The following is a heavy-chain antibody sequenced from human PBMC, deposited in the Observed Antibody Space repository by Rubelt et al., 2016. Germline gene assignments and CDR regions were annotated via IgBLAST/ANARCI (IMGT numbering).Heavy chain of an antibody. V-gene: IGHV4-59*01. CDR1: GGSISSYY. J-gene: IGHJ4*02. CDR2: IYYSGST. CDR3: ARESDALAGYFDY. D-gene: IGHD3-10*01. Sequence: QVQLQQWGAGLLKPSETLSLTCTVSGGSISSYYWSWIRQPPGKGLEWIGYIYYSGSTNYNPSLKSRVTISVDTSKNQFSLKLSSVTAADTAVYYCARESDALAGYFDYWGQGTLVTVSS.